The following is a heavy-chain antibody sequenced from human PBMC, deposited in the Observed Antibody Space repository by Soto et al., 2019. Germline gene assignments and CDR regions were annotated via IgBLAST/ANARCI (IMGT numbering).Heavy chain of an antibody. CDR1: GGSVSSSSYY. CDR3: GRREGLATISYYFDY. CDR2: VYYSGST. J-gene: IGHJ4*03. Sequence: PSETLSLTCTVSGGSVSSSSYYWGWVRQPPGKGLEWIGSVYYSGSTYYNPSLESRVTISVDKSKNQFSLKLMSLSAADTAVYYFGRREGLATISYYFDYWGKGTTVTVSS. V-gene: IGHV4-39*01. D-gene: IGHD3-9*01.